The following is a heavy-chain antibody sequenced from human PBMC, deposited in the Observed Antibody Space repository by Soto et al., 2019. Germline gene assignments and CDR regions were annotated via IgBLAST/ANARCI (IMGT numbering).Heavy chain of an antibody. J-gene: IGHJ6*02. D-gene: IGHD6-13*01. CDR2: IIPIFGTA. Sequence: SVKVSCKASGGTFSSYAISWVRQAPGQGLKWMGGIIPIFGTANYAQKFQGRVTITADESTSTAYMELSSLRSEDTAVYYCARTRIIAAAGTGYYYYYGMDVWGQGTTVTVSS. CDR1: GGTFSSYA. V-gene: IGHV1-69*13. CDR3: ARTRIIAAAGTGYYYYYGMDV.